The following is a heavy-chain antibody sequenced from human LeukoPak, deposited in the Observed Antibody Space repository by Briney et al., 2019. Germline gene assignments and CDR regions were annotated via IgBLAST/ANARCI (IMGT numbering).Heavy chain of an antibody. CDR2: IIPIFGTA. CDR3: ARNGEYSSSSGSYYYYYYMDV. CDR1: GGTFSSYA. J-gene: IGHJ6*03. V-gene: IGHV1-69*05. Sequence: VASVKVSCKASGGTFSSYAISWVRQAPGQGLEWMGGIIPIFGTANYAQKFQGRVTITTDESTSTAYMELSSLRSEDTAVYYCARNGEYSSSSGSYYYYYYMDVWGKGTTVTVSS. D-gene: IGHD6-6*01.